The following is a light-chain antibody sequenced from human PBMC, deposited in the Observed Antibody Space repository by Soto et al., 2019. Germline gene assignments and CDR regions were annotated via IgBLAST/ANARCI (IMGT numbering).Light chain of an antibody. CDR2: ANI. Sequence: QLVLTQPPSVSGAPGQRVTISYTGSSSNIGAGSDVHWYQQLPGTVPKLLIFANINRPSGVPDRFSASKSGTSASLAITGLQADDEADYYCQSYDYILSGYVFGTGTKLTVL. J-gene: IGLJ1*01. V-gene: IGLV1-40*01. CDR1: SSNIGAGSD. CDR3: QSYDYILSGYV.